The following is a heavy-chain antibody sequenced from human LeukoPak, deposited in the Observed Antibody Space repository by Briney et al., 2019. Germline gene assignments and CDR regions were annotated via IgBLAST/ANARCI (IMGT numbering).Heavy chain of an antibody. CDR1: GGSISSSSYY. V-gene: IGHV4-39*01. Sequence: SETLSLTCTVSGGSISSSSYYWGWIRQPPGKGLEWIGSIYYSGSTYYNPSLKSRVTISVDTSKNQFSLKLSSVTAADTAVYYCARHSGYSSGWYPRGAFDVWGHGTLVTVSS. CDR3: ARHSGYSSGWYPRGAFDV. CDR2: IYYSGST. J-gene: IGHJ3*01. D-gene: IGHD6-19*01.